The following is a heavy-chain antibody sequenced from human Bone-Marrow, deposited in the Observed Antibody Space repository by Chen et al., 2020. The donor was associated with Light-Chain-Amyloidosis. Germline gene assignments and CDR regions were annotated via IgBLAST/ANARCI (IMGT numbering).Heavy chain of an antibody. CDR3: SGGGREHLVRGRFDY. CDR1: GGSISDFH. D-gene: IGHD6-13*01. J-gene: IGHJ4*02. V-gene: IGHV4-34*01. Sequence: QVHLQQWGAGLLKPSETLSLTCAVYGGSISDFHWSWIRQPPGKGLAWIGEISHSGSTNYNPSLKSRVTISVDTSKNPFSLKLNSVTAADTAVYYCSGGGREHLVRGRFDYWGQGTLVTVSS. CDR2: ISHSGST.